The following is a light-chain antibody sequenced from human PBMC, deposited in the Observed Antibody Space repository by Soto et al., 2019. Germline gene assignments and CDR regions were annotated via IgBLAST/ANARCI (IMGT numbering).Light chain of an antibody. CDR2: RNN. Sequence: QSALTQPPSASGTPGQGVTISCSGSTSSIGSKYVYWYLQLPGTAPKLLIYRNNQQPSGAPDRFSGSESGTSASLAISELRYDDEADYFCATWDDSLNGFDVCGTGTKVTVL. J-gene: IGLJ1*01. CDR3: ATWDDSLNGFDV. CDR1: TSSIGSKY. V-gene: IGLV1-47*01.